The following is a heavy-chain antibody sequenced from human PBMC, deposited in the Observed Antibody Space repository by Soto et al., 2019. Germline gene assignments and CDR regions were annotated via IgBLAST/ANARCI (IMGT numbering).Heavy chain of an antibody. Sequence: GSLRLSCAASGFSFSDYYMTWIRQAPGKGLEWASHISSSSSYTNYADFVQGRFTISRDDAKNSLYLQMNSLRAEDTAVYYCAIARSKYNYFDPWGQGTLVTVSS. J-gene: IGHJ5*02. V-gene: IGHV3-11*06. CDR1: GFSFSDYY. CDR2: ISSSSSYT. CDR3: AIARSKYNYFDP.